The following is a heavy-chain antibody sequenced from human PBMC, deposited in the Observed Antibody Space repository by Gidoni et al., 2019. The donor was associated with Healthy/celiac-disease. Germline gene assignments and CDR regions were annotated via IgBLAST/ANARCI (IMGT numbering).Heavy chain of an antibody. CDR2: IDWDDDK. J-gene: IGHJ5*02. V-gene: IGHV2-70*01. CDR1: VFSLSTSGMC. D-gene: IGHD6-25*01. CDR3: ARSPGIAANGGFDP. Sequence: QVTLRESGPALVKPTQTLTLTCTFPVFSLSTSGMCVSWIRQPPGKALEWLALIDWDDDKYYSTSLKTRLTISKDTSKNQVVLTMTNMDPVDTATYYCARSPGIAANGGFDPWGQGTLVTVSS.